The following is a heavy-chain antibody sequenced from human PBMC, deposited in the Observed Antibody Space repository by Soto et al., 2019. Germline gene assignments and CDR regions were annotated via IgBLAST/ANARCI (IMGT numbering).Heavy chain of an antibody. Sequence: ASVKVSCKASGYTFTSYGISWVRQAPGQGLEWMGWISAYNGNTNYAQKLQGRVTMTTDTSTSTAYMELRSLRSDDTAVYYCARRYCSSTSCYFRFSNDYYYGMDVWGQGTTVTVSS. D-gene: IGHD2-2*01. J-gene: IGHJ6*02. CDR1: GYTFTSYG. CDR3: ARRYCSSTSCYFRFSNDYYYGMDV. CDR2: ISAYNGNT. V-gene: IGHV1-18*01.